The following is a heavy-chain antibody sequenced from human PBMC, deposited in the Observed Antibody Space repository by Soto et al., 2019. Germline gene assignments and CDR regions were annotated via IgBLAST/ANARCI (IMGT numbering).Heavy chain of an antibody. J-gene: IGHJ4*02. CDR1: GGSISSSSYY. CDR3: ARLSGSYNDRYFDY. Sequence: SETLSLTCTVSGGSISSSSYYWGWIRQPPGKRLEWIGSIYYSGSIYYNPSLKSRLTISVDTSNNQFSLKVKCVTAADTAVYYCARLSGSYNDRYFDYWGQGTLVTVSS. V-gene: IGHV4-39*01. D-gene: IGHD1-26*01. CDR2: IYYSGSI.